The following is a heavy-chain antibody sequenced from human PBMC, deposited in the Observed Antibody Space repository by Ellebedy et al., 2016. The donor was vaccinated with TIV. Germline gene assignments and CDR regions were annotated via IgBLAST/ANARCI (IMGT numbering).Heavy chain of an antibody. CDR1: GFTFSNAW. CDR3: ARDQGLDY. Sequence: GESLKISXAASGFTFSNAWMSWVRQAPGKGLEWVSYISSSSSTIYYADSVKGRFTISRDNAKNSLYLQMNSLRAEDTAVYYCARDQGLDYWGQGTLVTVSS. J-gene: IGHJ4*02. V-gene: IGHV3-48*04. CDR2: ISSSSSTI.